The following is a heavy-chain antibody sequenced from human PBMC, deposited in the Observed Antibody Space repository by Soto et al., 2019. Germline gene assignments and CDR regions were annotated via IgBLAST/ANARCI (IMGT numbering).Heavy chain of an antibody. CDR2: IYYSGST. V-gene: IGHV4-4*02. J-gene: IGHJ5*02. Sequence: SETLSLTCTVSGVSISNKNWWSWVRQPPGKGLEWIGYIYYSGSTYYNPSLKSRVTISVDTSKNQFSLKLSSVTAADTAVYYCAGLPTQYCSGGSCYEDYNWFDPWGQGTLVTVSS. CDR1: GVSISNKNW. CDR3: AGLPTQYCSGGSCYEDYNWFDP. D-gene: IGHD2-15*01.